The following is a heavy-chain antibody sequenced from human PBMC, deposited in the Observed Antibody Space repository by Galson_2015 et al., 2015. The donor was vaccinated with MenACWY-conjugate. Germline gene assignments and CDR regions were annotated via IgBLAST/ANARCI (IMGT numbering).Heavy chain of an antibody. J-gene: IGHJ2*01. CDR3: VSYYGDSLGWYFDL. CDR2: IKQDGSEK. V-gene: IGHV3-7*01. Sequence: SLRLSCAASGFTFSSYWMSWVRQAPGKGLEWVANIKQDGSEKYYVDSVKGRFTISRDNAKNSLYLQMNSLRAEDTAVYYCVSYYGDSLGWYFDLWGRGTLVTVSS. CDR1: GFTFSSYW. D-gene: IGHD4-17*01.